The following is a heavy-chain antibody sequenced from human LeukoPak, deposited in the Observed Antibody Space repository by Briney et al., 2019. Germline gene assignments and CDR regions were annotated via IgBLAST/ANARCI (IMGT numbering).Heavy chain of an antibody. Sequence: PGGSLRLSCAASGFTFSSYAMSWVRQAPGKGLEWVSAISDTGNTYHADSVKDRFTISRDSSKNTLFLQMNRLRPEDAAVYYCAKAPVTTCRGAFCYPFDYWGLGTLVTVSS. CDR3: AKAPVTTCRGAFCYPFDY. CDR1: GFTFSSYA. CDR2: ISDTGNT. V-gene: IGHV3-23*01. D-gene: IGHD2-15*01. J-gene: IGHJ4*02.